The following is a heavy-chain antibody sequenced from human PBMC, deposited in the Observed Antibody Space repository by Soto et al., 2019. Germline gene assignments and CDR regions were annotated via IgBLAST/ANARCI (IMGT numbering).Heavy chain of an antibody. Sequence: EVQLVESGGGLVQPGGCLRLSCAASGFTFSSYDMPWVRQATGKGLEWVSAIGTAGDTYYPGSVKGRFTISRENAKNSLYLQMNSLRAGDTAVYYCARGAYDSSGSNWYFDLWGRRTLVTVSS. CDR3: ARGAYDSSGSNWYFDL. J-gene: IGHJ2*01. V-gene: IGHV3-13*01. D-gene: IGHD3-22*01. CDR2: IGTAGDT. CDR1: GFTFSSYD.